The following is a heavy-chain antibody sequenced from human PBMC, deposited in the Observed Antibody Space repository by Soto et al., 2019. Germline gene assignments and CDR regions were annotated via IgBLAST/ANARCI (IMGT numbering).Heavy chain of an antibody. Sequence: GGSLRGSCIASGFTFITYAMHWVRQAPGKGLEWVALISYDRNIKYYADSVKGRFTASRDNSKNTFSVQMSSLRPEDTAVYYCARDRLTVAEHYFGYWRQGALVTLSS. CDR2: ISYDRNIK. D-gene: IGHD6-19*01. V-gene: IGHV3-30-3*01. J-gene: IGHJ4*02. CDR3: ARDRLTVAEHYFGY. CDR1: GFTFITYA.